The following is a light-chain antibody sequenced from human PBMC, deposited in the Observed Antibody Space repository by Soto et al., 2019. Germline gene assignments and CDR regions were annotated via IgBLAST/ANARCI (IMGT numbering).Light chain of an antibody. CDR1: SSNIGSNT. CDR3: AAWDDSLNGHYV. V-gene: IGLV1-44*01. J-gene: IGLJ1*01. Sequence: QSVLPQPPSASGTPGQRGTLSCSGSSSNIGSNTVNWYQQLPGTAPKLLIYSNNQRPSGVPDRFSGSKSGTSASLAISGLQSEDEADYYCAAWDDSLNGHYVFGTGTKLTVL. CDR2: SNN.